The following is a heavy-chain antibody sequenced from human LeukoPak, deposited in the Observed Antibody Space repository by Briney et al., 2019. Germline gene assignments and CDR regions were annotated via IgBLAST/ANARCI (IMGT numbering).Heavy chain of an antibody. CDR2: ISSSSNTI. CDR1: GFTFSSYS. V-gene: IGHV3-48*02. J-gene: IGHJ4*02. CDR3: ARAVTVVTRGGLVFDY. Sequence: GSLRLSCAASGFTFSSYSMNWVRQAPGKGLEWVSYISSSSNTIYYADSVKGRFTISRDSAKNSLFLQMNSLRDEDTSVYYCARAVTVVTRGGLVFDYWGQGTLVTVSS. D-gene: IGHD2-21*02.